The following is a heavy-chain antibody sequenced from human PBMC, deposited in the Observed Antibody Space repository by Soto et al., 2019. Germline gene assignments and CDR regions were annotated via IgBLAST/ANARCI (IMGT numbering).Heavy chain of an antibody. D-gene: IGHD4-4*01. V-gene: IGHV4-4*02. J-gene: IGHJ4*02. Sequence: SETLSLTCAVSGDSINSSHWWNWVRQPPGKGLEWIGQISHSGNANYNPSLTSRVTISVDKSKNHFSLKLTSVTAADTAVYYCARVDYSNPHFDYWGQGTLVTVSS. CDR2: ISHSGNA. CDR3: ARVDYSNPHFDY. CDR1: GDSINSSHW.